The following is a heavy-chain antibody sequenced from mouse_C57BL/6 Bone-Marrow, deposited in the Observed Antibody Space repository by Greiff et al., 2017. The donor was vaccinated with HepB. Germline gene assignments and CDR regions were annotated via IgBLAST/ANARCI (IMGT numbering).Heavy chain of an antibody. Sequence: QVQLQQPGAELVRPGTSVKLSCKASGYTFTSYWMHWVKQRPGQGLEWIGVIDPSDSYTNYNPKFKGKATLTVDTSSRTAYLQLSSLTSEDSAVYYCARGRSKAWFAYWGQGTLVTVSA. V-gene: IGHV1-59*01. CDR2: IDPSDSYT. CDR1: GYTFTSYW. CDR3: ARGRSKAWFAY. J-gene: IGHJ3*01.